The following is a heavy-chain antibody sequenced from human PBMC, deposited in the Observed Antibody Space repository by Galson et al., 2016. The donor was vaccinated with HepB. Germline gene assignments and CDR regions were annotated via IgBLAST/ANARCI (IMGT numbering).Heavy chain of an antibody. J-gene: IGHJ5*01. D-gene: IGHD3-10*01. Sequence: SVKVSCKASGYTFVRHYIHWVRQAPGQRPEWLGWINPNGSGAYFAQKFQDRVTMTRDESITTVYMELSSLTFDDTAIYFCARDAGVNRRRNWFDSWGQGTLVTVSS. CDR1: GYTFVRHY. CDR3: ARDAGVNRRRNWFDS. CDR2: INPNGSGA. V-gene: IGHV1-2*02.